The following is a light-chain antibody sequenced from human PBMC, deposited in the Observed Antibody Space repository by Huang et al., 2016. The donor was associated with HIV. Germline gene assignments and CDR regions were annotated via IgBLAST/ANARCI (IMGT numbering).Light chain of an antibody. V-gene: IGKV1-5*03. Sequence: DIQMTQFPFTLSESIGDRVTITCRASQSISTWLAWYQQKPGKAPKLLIDKATSLESVVPPRFSGSGSGTEFTLTINNLQPDDFATYYCQQYNSYSVTFGHGTKLEIK. J-gene: IGKJ2*01. CDR2: KAT. CDR3: QQYNSYSVT. CDR1: QSISTW.